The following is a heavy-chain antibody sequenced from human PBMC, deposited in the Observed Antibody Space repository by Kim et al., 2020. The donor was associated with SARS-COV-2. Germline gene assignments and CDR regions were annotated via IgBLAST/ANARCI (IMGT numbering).Heavy chain of an antibody. CDR2: IYTSGNT. CDR1: SASVSTYY. J-gene: IGHJ5*02. V-gene: IGHV4-4*07. CDR3: ARHGSWFDP. Sequence: SETLSLTCTVSSASVSTYYWTWIRQSAGKGLEWIGRIYTSGNTTYNPSLKSRLTMSLDTSKNHFSLKLRSVTAADTAVYYCARHGSWFDPRGQGIVVTVSS. D-gene: IGHD3-10*01.